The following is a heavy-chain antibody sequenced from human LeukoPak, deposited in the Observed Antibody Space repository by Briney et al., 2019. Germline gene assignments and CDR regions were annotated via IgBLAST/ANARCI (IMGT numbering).Heavy chain of an antibody. V-gene: IGHV4-34*01. CDR1: GGSFSGYY. J-gene: IGHJ4*02. Sequence: PSETLSLTCAVYGGSFSGYYWSWIRQPPGKGLEWIGEINHSGSTNYNPSLKSRVTISADRSKNQFSLKLSSVTAADTAVYYCARGGEASSSSAYVSEFDYWGQGTLVTVSS. CDR2: INHSGST. CDR3: ARGGEASSSSAYVSEFDY. D-gene: IGHD6-6*01.